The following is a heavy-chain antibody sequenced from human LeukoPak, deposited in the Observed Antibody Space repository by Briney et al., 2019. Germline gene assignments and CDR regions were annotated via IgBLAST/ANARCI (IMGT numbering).Heavy chain of an antibody. D-gene: IGHD1-26*01. CDR2: IWYDGSNE. Sequence: GGSLRLSCPASGFTFRNHGMHWVRQAPGKGLEWAAVIWYDGSNEYYADSVKGRFTISRDNSKNTLFLHMNTLRAEDTAIYYCAKDRTVGASYWYFDLWGRGTLVTVSS. CDR3: AKDRTVGASYWYFDL. V-gene: IGHV3-33*06. J-gene: IGHJ2*01. CDR1: GFTFRNHG.